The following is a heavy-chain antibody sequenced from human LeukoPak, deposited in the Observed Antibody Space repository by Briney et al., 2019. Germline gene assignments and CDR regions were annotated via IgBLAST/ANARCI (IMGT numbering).Heavy chain of an antibody. J-gene: IGHJ5*02. CDR3: ARDFPAGYLWFGELLAGRGGWFDP. V-gene: IGHV4-59*12. D-gene: IGHD3-10*01. Sequence: PSETLSLTCSVSGGSISSFYCSWIRQPPGKGLEWIGYTSYSGNTNYNPSLKSRVTISVDTSKNQFSLKLSSVTAADTAVYYCARDFPAGYLWFGELLAGRGGWFDPWGQGTLVTVSS. CDR1: GGSISSFY. CDR2: TSYSGNT.